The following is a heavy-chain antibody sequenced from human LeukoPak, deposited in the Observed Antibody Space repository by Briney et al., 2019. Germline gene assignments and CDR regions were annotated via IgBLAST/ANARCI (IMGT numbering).Heavy chain of an antibody. CDR2: IYHSGST. J-gene: IGHJ6*02. CDR3: ARGYYDSSGYNYYGMDV. V-gene: IGHV4-4*02. CDR1: GGSISSSNW. D-gene: IGHD3-22*01. Sequence: SETLSLTCAVSGGSISSSNWWSWVRQPPGKGLEWIGEIYHSGSTNYNPSLKSRVTISVDKSKNQFSLKLSSVTAADTAVYYCARGYYDSSGYNYYGMDVWGQGTTVTVSS.